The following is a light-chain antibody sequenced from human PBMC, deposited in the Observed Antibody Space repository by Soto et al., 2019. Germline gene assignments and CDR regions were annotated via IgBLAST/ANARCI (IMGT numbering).Light chain of an antibody. CDR3: CSYAGSSTFFYV. CDR2: EGS. V-gene: IGLV2-23*03. CDR1: SSDVGSYNL. Sequence: ALTQPASVSGSPGQSIAISCTGTSSDVGSYNLASWYQQHPGKAPKLMIYEGSKRPSGVSNRFSGSKSGNTASLTISGLQAEDEADYYCCSYAGSSTFFYVFGTGTKVTVL. J-gene: IGLJ1*01.